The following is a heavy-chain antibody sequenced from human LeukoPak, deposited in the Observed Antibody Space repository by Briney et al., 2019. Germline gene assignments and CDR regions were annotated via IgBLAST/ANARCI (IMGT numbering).Heavy chain of an antibody. D-gene: IGHD1-26*01. J-gene: IGHJ3*02. V-gene: IGHV4-59*08. CDR1: DGSIGTFY. CDR3: ARQHSGTYYFPFDI. Sequence: SETLSLTCSVSDGSIGTFYWSWIRQFAGKGLEWIGYIYYTGNTIYNPSLKSRVAISVDTSKNQFSLRLSSVTAADTAVYYCARQHSGTYYFPFDIWGQGTLVTVSS. CDR2: IYYTGNT.